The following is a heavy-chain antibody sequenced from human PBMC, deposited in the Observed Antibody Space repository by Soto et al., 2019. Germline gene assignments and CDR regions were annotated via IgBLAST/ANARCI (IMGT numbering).Heavy chain of an antibody. CDR3: AREVVRVAGTRWFDP. J-gene: IGHJ5*02. Sequence: ASVKVSCKASGYTFTSYGISWVRQAPGQGLEWMEWISAYNGNTNYAQKLQGRVTMTTDTSTSTAYMELRSLRSDDTAVYYCAREVVRVAGTRWFDPWGQGTLVTVSS. CDR1: GYTFTSYG. V-gene: IGHV1-18*01. CDR2: ISAYNGNT. D-gene: IGHD6-19*01.